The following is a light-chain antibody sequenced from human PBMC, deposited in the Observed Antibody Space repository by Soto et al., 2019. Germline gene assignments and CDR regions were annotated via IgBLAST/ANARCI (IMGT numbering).Light chain of an antibody. J-gene: IGKJ3*01. CDR1: QGISSY. CDR2: AAS. Sequence: EIQLTQSPSFLSVSVGDRVTITCRASQGISSYLAWYQQKPGKAPKLLIYAASTWHSGVPSRFSGSGSGTEFTLTISSLQSEDFAVYYCQQHNSCSFTFGPGTKVDIK. V-gene: IGKV1-9*01. CDR3: QQHNSCSFT.